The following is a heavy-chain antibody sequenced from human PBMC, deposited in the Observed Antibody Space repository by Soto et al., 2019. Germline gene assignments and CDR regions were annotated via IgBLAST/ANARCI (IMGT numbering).Heavy chain of an antibody. J-gene: IGHJ4*02. CDR2: INTGNGNT. CDR3: ATLCGGACFTDY. Sequence: QVQLVQSGAEVKKPGASVKVSCRASGYTFTSYTMHWVRQAPGQRLEWMGWINTGNGNTKYSQKFQVRVTITRDTSASTAYMELSSLRSEDTAVYYCATLCGGACFTDYWGQGTLVTVSS. V-gene: IGHV1-3*04. D-gene: IGHD2-21*02. CDR1: GYTFTSYT.